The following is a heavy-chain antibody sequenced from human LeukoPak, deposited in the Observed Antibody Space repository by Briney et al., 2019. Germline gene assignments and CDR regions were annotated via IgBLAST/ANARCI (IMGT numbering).Heavy chain of an antibody. Sequence: PSETLSLTCTVSGGSISNYYWSWIRQPPGKGLEWIGYIYYSGSTNYNPSLKSRVTISVDTSKNQFSLKLSSVTAADTAVYYCARASSSGSYYYYYYMDVWGKGTTVTVSS. V-gene: IGHV4-59*01. CDR3: ARASSSGSYYYYYYMDV. CDR1: GGSISNYY. J-gene: IGHJ6*03. CDR2: IYYSGST. D-gene: IGHD6-19*01.